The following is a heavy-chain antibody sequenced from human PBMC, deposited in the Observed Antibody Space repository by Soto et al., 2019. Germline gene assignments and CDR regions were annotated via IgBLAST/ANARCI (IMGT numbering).Heavy chain of an antibody. CDR2: ISNSGSTI. D-gene: IGHD3-16*01. Sequence: QVPLVESGGGLVKPGGSLRLSCAASGFTVSDYYMTWIRQAPGKGLEWVSYISNSGSTIYYADSVKGRFTISRDNAKNSLYLQMNSLTVEDTAVYFCARDLVPFASWFAPWGQGTLVTVAS. CDR3: ARDLVPFASWFAP. J-gene: IGHJ5*02. CDR1: GFTVSDYY. V-gene: IGHV3-11*01.